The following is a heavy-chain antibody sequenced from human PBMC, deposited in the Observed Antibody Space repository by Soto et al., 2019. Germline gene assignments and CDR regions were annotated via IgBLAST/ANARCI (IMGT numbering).Heavy chain of an antibody. CDR1: GGSISSYY. Sequence: SETLSLTCTVSGGSISSYYWSWIRQPPGKGLEWIGYIYYSGSTNYNPSLKSRVTISVDTSKNQFSLKLSSVTAADTAVYYCANSFWSGYYYYGMDVWGQGTTVTVSS. V-gene: IGHV4-59*08. D-gene: IGHD3-3*01. CDR2: IYYSGST. CDR3: ANSFWSGYYYYGMDV. J-gene: IGHJ6*02.